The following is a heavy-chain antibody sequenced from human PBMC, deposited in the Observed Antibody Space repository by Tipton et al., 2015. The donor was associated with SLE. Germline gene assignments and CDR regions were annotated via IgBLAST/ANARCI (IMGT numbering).Heavy chain of an antibody. CDR2: ISAYNGNT. CDR1: GYTFTSYG. Sequence: QSGAEVKKPGASVKVSCKASGYTFTSYGISWVRQAPGQGLEWMGWISAYNGNTNYAQKLQGRVTMTTDTSTSTAYMELRSLISDDAAVYYCACISVAVDDAFDIWCQGTMVTVSS. CDR3: ACISVAVDDAFDI. D-gene: IGHD6-19*01. V-gene: IGHV1-18*01. J-gene: IGHJ3*02.